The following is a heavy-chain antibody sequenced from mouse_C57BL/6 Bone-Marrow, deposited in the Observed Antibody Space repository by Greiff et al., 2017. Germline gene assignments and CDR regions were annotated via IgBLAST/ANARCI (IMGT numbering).Heavy chain of an antibody. V-gene: IGHV1-54*01. D-gene: IGHD2-2*01. CDR3: AKMVKGG. CDR1: GFAFTNYL. CDR2: INPGSGGT. J-gene: IGHJ2*01. Sequence: QVQLQQSGAELVRPATTVSVSCKASGFAFTNYLIEWVKQRPGQGLEWIGVINPGSGGTNNNKMFKGKATRTADKTAITAYMQVSSLTSEDSAVYFCAKMVKGGWGKGTTLTVSS.